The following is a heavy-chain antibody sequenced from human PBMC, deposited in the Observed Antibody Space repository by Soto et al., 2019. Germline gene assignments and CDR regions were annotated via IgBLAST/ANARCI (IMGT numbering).Heavy chain of an antibody. CDR3: ARGGSGWTRGGWLGP. CDR2: ISDSGSTI. CDR1: GFTFSDYS. V-gene: IGHV3-11*01. J-gene: IGHJ5*02. D-gene: IGHD6-25*01. Sequence: QMQLVQSGGGLVKPGGSLTLSCKASGFTFSDYSMIWVRQTPGKGLEWLSYISDSGSTIYYADSVRARFTIFRENAANSVYLQLDGLTDGDTAFYYCARGGSGWTRGGWLGPWGQGSLVTVSS.